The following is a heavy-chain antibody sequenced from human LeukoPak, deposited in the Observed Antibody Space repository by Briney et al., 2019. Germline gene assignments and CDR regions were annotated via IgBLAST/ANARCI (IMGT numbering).Heavy chain of an antibody. D-gene: IGHD6-13*01. V-gene: IGHV4-34*01. CDR2: INHSGST. CDR3: ARGPIIAAAGTFFDY. J-gene: IGHJ4*02. CDR1: GGSFGGYY. Sequence: SETLSLTCAVYGGSFGGYYWSWIRQPPGKGLEWIGEINHSGSTNYNPSLKSRVTISVDTSKNQFSLKLSSVTAADTAVYYCARGPIIAAAGTFFDYWGQGTLVTVSS.